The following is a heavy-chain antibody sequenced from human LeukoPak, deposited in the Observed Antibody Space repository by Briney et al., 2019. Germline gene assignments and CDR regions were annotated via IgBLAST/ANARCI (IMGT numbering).Heavy chain of an antibody. V-gene: IGHV4-4*07. D-gene: IGHD2-2*01. CDR3: ARFYCSSTSCYFDY. CDR1: GGSISSYY. J-gene: IGHJ4*02. Sequence: PSETLSLTCTVSGGSISSYYWSWIRQPAGKGLEWIGRIYTSGSTNYNPSLKSRVTMSVDTSKNQFSLKLSSVTAADTAVYYCARFYCSSTSCYFDYWGQGTLVTVSS. CDR2: IYTSGST.